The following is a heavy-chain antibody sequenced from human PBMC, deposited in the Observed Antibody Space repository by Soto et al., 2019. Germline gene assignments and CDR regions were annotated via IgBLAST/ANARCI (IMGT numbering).Heavy chain of an antibody. D-gene: IGHD2-2*03. J-gene: IGHJ6*03. CDR2: IYHSGST. CDR1: SGSISSSNW. V-gene: IGHV4-4*02. Sequence: SETLSLTCAVSSGSISSSNWWSWVRQPPGKGLEWIGEIYHSGSTNYNPSLKSRVTISVDKSKNQFSLKLSSVTAADTAVYYCARVGIVVVPAAIGVYYYMDVWGKGTTVTVSS. CDR3: ARVGIVVVPAAIGVYYYMDV.